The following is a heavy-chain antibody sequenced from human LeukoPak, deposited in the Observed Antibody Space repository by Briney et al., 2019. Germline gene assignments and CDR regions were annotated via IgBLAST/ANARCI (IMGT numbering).Heavy chain of an antibody. CDR1: GFTFSSYS. V-gene: IGHV3-21*01. CDR2: ISSSSSYL. J-gene: IGHJ4*02. D-gene: IGHD3-22*01. Sequence: GGSLRLSCAASGFTFSSYSMNWVRRAPGKRLEWVSSISSSSSYLYYADSVKGRFTISRDNAKNSLYLQMNSLRAEDTAVYYCATGGYYDSSANYYWGQGTLVTVSS. CDR3: ATGGYYDSSANYY.